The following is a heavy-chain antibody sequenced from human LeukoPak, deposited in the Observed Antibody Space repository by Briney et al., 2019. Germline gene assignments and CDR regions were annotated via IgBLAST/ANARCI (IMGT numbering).Heavy chain of an antibody. D-gene: IGHD6-13*01. Sequence: GASVKVSCKASGYTFTSYGISWVRQAPGQGLEWMGWISAYNGNTNYAQKLQGRVTMTTDTSTSTAYVELRSLRSDDTAVYYCARDHAGIAAAGIFLYNWFDPWGQGTTVTVSS. J-gene: IGHJ5*01. V-gene: IGHV1-18*01. CDR3: ARDHAGIAAAGIFLYNWFDP. CDR2: ISAYNGNT. CDR1: GYTFTSYG.